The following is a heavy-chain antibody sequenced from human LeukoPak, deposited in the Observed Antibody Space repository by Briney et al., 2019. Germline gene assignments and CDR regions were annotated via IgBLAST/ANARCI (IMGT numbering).Heavy chain of an antibody. J-gene: IGHJ4*02. Sequence: GRSLRLSCTASGFTFGDYAMSWVRQAPGKGLEWVGFIRSKAYGGTTEYAASVKGRFTISRDDSKSIANLQMNSLKTEDTAVYYCTRGGETIFGVVTYFDYWGQGTLVTVSS. CDR3: TRGGETIFGVVTYFDY. D-gene: IGHD3-3*01. V-gene: IGHV3-49*04. CDR1: GFTFGDYA. CDR2: IRSKAYGGTT.